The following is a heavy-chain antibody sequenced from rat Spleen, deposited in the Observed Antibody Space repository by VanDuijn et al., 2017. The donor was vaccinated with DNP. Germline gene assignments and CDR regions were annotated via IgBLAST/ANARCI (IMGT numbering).Heavy chain of an antibody. J-gene: IGHJ1*01. V-gene: IGHV5-7*01. CDR1: GFTFSDHN. CDR3: ARGSGTYYWYFDF. D-gene: IGHD5-1*01. Sequence: EVQLVESGGGLVQPGRSLKLSCAASGFTFSDHNMAWVRQAPKKGLEWVATISYEGSSTYYRDSVKGRFTISRDNAKNTLYLQMNSLRSEDTATYYCARGSGTYYWYFDFWGPGTMVTVSS. CDR2: ISYEGSST.